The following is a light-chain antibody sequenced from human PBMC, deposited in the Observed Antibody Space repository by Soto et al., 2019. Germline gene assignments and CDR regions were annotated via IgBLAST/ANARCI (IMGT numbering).Light chain of an antibody. V-gene: IGKV4-1*01. J-gene: IGKJ2*01. CDR1: QSVLHSSSNKNF. CDR3: QQYYSTPHS. CDR2: WAS. Sequence: DIVMTQSPDSLAVSLGERATINCKSSQSVLHSSSNKNFFAWYQQKAGQPPKLIIHWASTRESGVPDRFSGSGSGTDFTLTIGSLQAEDVAVYYCQQYYSTPHSFGQGTKLEVK.